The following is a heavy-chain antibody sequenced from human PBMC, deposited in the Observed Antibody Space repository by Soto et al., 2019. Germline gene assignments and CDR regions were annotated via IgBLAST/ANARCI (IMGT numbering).Heavy chain of an antibody. V-gene: IGHV4-30-4*01. CDR3: ARAHYDILTSYPTHAFDI. D-gene: IGHD3-9*01. Sequence: PSETLSLTCTVSGVSISSGDYYWIWLRQPPGQGLEWFGYIYYTGRTYYNPSLKSRVIISVDTSKNQFSLKLSSVTAAEKAVYYCARAHYDILTSYPTHAFDIWGQGTMVTVSS. CDR2: IYYTGRT. CDR1: GVSISSGDYY. J-gene: IGHJ3*02.